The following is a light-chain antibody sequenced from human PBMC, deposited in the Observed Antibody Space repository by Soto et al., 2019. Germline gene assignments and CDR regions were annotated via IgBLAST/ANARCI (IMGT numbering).Light chain of an antibody. Sequence: DIPMTQSPSTLSASVGDRVTITCRASQSISGSLAWYQQKPGKAPSLLIYEASNLKSGVPSRFSGSGSGTEYTLTISSLQPDDSASYYCQQYNGYWTFGQGTRVEIK. J-gene: IGKJ1*01. CDR2: EAS. CDR3: QQYNGYWT. CDR1: QSISGS. V-gene: IGKV1-5*03.